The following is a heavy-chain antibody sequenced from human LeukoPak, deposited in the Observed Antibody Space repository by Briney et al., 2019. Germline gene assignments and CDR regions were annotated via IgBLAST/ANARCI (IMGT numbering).Heavy chain of an antibody. CDR2: IYYSGST. J-gene: IGHJ3*02. V-gene: IGHV4-59*01. Sequence: SETLSLTCSVSGGSISSFYWTWIRQPPGQGLDGVGYIYYSGSTNYNSSLKSRVTISVDTSKNHFSLKLTSLTAADTAVYYCARAHGSAYYIDAFDIWGQGTMVTVSS. CDR3: ARAHGSAYYIDAFDI. D-gene: IGHD3-22*01. CDR1: GGSISSFY.